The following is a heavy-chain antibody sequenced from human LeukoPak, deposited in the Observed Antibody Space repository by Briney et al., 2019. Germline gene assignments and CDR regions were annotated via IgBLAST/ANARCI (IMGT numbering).Heavy chain of an antibody. CDR2: IYSGGST. Sequence: PGGSLRLSCAASGFTFSSYAMSWVRQAPGKGLEWVSVIYSGGSTYYADSLKGRFTISRDNSKNTLYLQMNSLRAEDTAVYYCARSNSFDIWGQGTMVTVSS. J-gene: IGHJ3*02. CDR3: ARSNSFDI. V-gene: IGHV3-66*01. CDR1: GFTFSSYA.